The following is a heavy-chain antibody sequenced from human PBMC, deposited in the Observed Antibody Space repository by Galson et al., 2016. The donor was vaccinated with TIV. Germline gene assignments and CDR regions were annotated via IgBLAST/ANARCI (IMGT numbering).Heavy chain of an antibody. J-gene: IGHJ4*02. CDR2: INEDGSEK. CDR1: GFTFDSYL. Sequence: SLRLSCAASGFTFDSYLMNWVRQAPGKGLEWMANINEDGSEKYYVDSVKGRFTISRDNAKNSLYLQMNSLRAEDTAVYYCARDLADNSDYYPTPFDFWGQGTLVTVSS. V-gene: IGHV3-7*01. D-gene: IGHD3-22*01. CDR3: ARDLADNSDYYPTPFDF.